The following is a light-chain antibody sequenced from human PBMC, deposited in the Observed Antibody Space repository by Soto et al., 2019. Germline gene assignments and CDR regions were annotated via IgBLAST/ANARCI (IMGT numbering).Light chain of an antibody. V-gene: IGKV3-11*01. CDR1: QSVSTA. J-gene: IGKJ4*01. CDR3: QQRSDWLT. CDR2: DAS. Sequence: EIVLTQSPATLSLSPGERATLSCRASQSVSTALAWYQQKPGQAPRLLIYDASIMATGIPARFSGSGSGTDFTLTISSLQPEDFAVYYCQQRSDWLTFGGGTKVEIK.